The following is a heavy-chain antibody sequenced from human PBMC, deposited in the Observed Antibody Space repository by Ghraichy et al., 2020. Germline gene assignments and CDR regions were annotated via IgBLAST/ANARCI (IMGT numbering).Heavy chain of an antibody. V-gene: IGHV4-34*01. CDR1: GGSFSGYY. CDR3: ARGRGGVLRFLEPSDY. D-gene: IGHD3-3*01. CDR2: INHSGST. Sequence: SETLSLTCAVYGGSFSGYYWSWIRQPPGKGLEWIGEINHSGSTNYNPSLKSRVTISVDTSKNKFSLKLSSVTAADTGVYYCARGRGGVLRFLEPSDYWGQGTLVTVSS. J-gene: IGHJ4*02.